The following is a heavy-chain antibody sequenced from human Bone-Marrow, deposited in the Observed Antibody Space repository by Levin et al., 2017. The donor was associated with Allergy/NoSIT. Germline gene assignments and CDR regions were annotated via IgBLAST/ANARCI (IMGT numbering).Heavy chain of an antibody. Sequence: SVKVSCKASGGSFRRSGFAWVRQAPGQGLEWMGGIMPIYDSTAYAQKFRDRVTVSADESTSTIFLELRSLTFEDTAMYYCVKRADAAQLGDPYFDYWGQGTLVTVSS. CDR3: VKRADAAQLGDPYFDY. CDR1: GGSFRRSG. J-gene: IGHJ4*02. CDR2: IMPIYDST. V-gene: IGHV1-69*13. D-gene: IGHD1-1*01.